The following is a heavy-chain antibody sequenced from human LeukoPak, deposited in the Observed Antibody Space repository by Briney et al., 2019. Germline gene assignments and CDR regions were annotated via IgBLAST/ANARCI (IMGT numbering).Heavy chain of an antibody. CDR2: IYSGGST. CDR3: ARRRLYDFWSGYPGYYYYYYMDV. Sequence: TGGSLRLSCAASGFTVSSNYMSWVRQAPGKGLEWVSVIYSGGSTYYADSVKGRFTISRDNSKNTLYLQMNSLRAEDTAVYYCARRRLYDFWSGYPGYYYYYYMDVWGKGTTVTVSS. CDR1: GFTVSSNY. J-gene: IGHJ6*03. V-gene: IGHV3-66*02. D-gene: IGHD3-3*01.